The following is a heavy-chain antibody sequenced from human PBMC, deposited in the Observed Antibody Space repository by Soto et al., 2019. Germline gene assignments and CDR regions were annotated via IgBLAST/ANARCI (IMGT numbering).Heavy chain of an antibody. CDR3: VASGRGDNSGAHHAYYGMDI. V-gene: IGHV3-30-3*01. CDR2: ISEDGGNK. Sequence: QVHLVESGGGVVQAGRSLRLSCTASGLTFTSYAIHWVRQAPGKGLEWVSVISEDGGNKYFAESVRGRFLISRDNSKNTVYLQMNSMRPEDTAVYFCVASGRGDNSGAHHAYYGMDIWGQGTTVTVSS. CDR1: GLTFTSYA. J-gene: IGHJ6*02. D-gene: IGHD5-12*01.